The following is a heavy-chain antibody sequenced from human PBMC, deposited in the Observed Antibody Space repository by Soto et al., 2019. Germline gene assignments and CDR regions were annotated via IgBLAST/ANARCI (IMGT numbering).Heavy chain of an antibody. D-gene: IGHD3-3*01. V-gene: IGHV1-69*01. Sequence: QVQLVQSGAEVKKPGSSVKVSCKASGGTFSSYAISWVRQAPGQGLEWMGGIIPIFGTANYAQKFQGRVTITADESTSTAYMELSSLRSEDTAVYYCALGIFGVGHPHWYFDLWGRGTLVTVSS. CDR1: GGTFSSYA. J-gene: IGHJ2*01. CDR2: IIPIFGTA. CDR3: ALGIFGVGHPHWYFDL.